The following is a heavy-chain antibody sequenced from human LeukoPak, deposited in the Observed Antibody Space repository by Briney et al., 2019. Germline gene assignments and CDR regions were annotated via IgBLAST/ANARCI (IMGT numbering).Heavy chain of an antibody. CDR3: ARETSQKGAHYMDV. V-gene: IGHV4-59*01. J-gene: IGHJ6*03. Sequence: PSETLSLTCTVSGGSISSYYWSWIRQPPGRGLDLIGSIYYSGSTNYNPSLKSRVTISVDTSKNQFSLKLSSVTAADTAVYYCARETSQKGAHYMDVWGKGTRVTDSS. CDR2: IYYSGST. D-gene: IGHD3-16*01. CDR1: GGSISSYY.